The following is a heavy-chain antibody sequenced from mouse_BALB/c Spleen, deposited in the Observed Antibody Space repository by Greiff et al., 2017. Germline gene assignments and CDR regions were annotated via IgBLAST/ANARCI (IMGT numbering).Heavy chain of an antibody. Sequence: VQRVESGPGLVQPSQSLSITCTVSGFSLTSYGVHWVRQSPGKGLEWLGVIWSGGSTDYNAAFISRLSISKDNSKSQVFLKMNSLQTDDTAMYYCAKHGGPGAMDYWGQGTSVTVSS. V-gene: IGHV2-2*01. CDR3: AKHGGPGAMDY. CDR2: IWSGGST. CDR1: GFSLTSYG. J-gene: IGHJ4*01.